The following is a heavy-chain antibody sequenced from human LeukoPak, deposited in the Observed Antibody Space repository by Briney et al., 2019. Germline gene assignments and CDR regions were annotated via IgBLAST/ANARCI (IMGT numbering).Heavy chain of an antibody. CDR1: GGSISSGSYY. J-gene: IGHJ4*02. CDR3: ARLHILRYFD. V-gene: IGHV4-61*01. CDR2: IYYSGST. D-gene: IGHD3-9*01. Sequence: SETLSLTCTVSGGSISSGSYYWSWIRQPPGKGLEWIGYIYYSGSTNYNPSLKSRVTISVDTSKNQFSLKLSSVTAADTAVYYCARLHILRYFDWGQGTLVTVSS.